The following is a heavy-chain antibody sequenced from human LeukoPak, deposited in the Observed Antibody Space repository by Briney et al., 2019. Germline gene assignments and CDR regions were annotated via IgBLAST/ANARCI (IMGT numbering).Heavy chain of an antibody. CDR2: IYYSGST. Sequence: SETLSLTCTVSGGSISSYYWSWIRQPPGEGLEWIGYIYYSGSTNYNPSLKSRVTISVDTSKNQFSLKLSSVTAADAAVYYCARRRGAGYYGMDVWGQGTTVTVSS. CDR3: ARRRGAGYYGMDV. V-gene: IGHV4-59*01. CDR1: GGSISSYY. J-gene: IGHJ6*02. D-gene: IGHD5-24*01.